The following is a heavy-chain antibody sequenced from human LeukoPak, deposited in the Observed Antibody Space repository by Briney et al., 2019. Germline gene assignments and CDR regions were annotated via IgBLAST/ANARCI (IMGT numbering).Heavy chain of an antibody. D-gene: IGHD3-10*01. Sequence: GGSLRLSCAASGFTFSDYAMNWVRQAPGKGLQWVSTISGGGDSTYYADSVKGRFTISRDNSKNTLDLQMNSLRAEDTAIYYCAKDGVYGYYFDNWGQGTLVTVSS. V-gene: IGHV3-23*01. CDR2: ISGGGDST. CDR3: AKDGVYGYYFDN. CDR1: GFTFSDYA. J-gene: IGHJ4*02.